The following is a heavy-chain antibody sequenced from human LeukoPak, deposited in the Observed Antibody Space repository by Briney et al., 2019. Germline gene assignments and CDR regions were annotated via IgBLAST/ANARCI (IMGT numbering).Heavy chain of an antibody. V-gene: IGHV3-33*01. CDR2: IWCDGSNK. CDR1: GFTFSSYG. CDR3: ARDTPHLAGSDY. D-gene: IGHD6-19*01. Sequence: PGRSLRLSCAASGFTFSSYGMHWVRQAPGKGLEWVAVIWCDGSNKYYADSVKGRFTISRDNSKNTLYLQMNSLRAEDTAVYYCARDTPHLAGSDYWGQGTLVTVSS. J-gene: IGHJ4*02.